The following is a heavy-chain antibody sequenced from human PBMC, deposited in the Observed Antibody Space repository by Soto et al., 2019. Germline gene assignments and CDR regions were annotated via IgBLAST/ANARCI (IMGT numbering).Heavy chain of an antibody. CDR1: LFTFSRYS. D-gene: IGHD1-7*01. J-gene: IGHJ3*02. CDR3: ARIDRELRELLNVFDI. Sequence: SLRLSCSASLFTFSRYSIHWVLQYPLKGLEWVAAMSYNENNKYYADSVKGRFTISRDNSKSTVFLQMNSLGAEDTAVYYCARIDRELRELLNVFDIWGQGTMVTVSS. CDR2: MSYNENNK. V-gene: IGHV3-30*04.